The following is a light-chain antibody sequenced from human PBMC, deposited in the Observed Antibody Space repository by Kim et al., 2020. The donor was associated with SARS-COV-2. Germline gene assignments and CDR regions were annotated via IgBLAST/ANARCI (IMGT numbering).Light chain of an antibody. J-gene: IGKJ4*01. CDR3: QQYRDYPLT. V-gene: IGKV1-5*01. Sequence: ASGGDRVTMTCRASQSIDSWLAWYQQRPGKAPKLLIYDASSLESGVPSRFSGSGSGTEFTLTISSLQPDDFATYYCQQYRDYPLTFGGGTKVDIK. CDR1: QSIDSW. CDR2: DAS.